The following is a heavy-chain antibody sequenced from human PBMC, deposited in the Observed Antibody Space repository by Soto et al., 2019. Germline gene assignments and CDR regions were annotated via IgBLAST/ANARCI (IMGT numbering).Heavy chain of an antibody. CDR1: AFTFSTYT. J-gene: IGHJ4*02. D-gene: IGHD3-22*01. Sequence: EVHLLESGGGLVQPGGSLRLSCAASAFTFSTYTMSWVRQAPGKGLEWVSGISGSGGSTYYADSVKGRFTISRDNSQNTLYLQMNNLRAEDTAVYYCAQVLDVSGYYGAERYFDYWGQGTLVTVSS. CDR3: AQVLDVSGYYGAERYFDY. CDR2: ISGSGGST. V-gene: IGHV3-23*01.